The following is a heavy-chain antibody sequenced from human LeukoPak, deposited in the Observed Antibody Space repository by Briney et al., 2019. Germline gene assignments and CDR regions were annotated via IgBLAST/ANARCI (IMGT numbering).Heavy chain of an antibody. V-gene: IGHV3-30*02. CDR2: IRYDGSNK. J-gene: IGHJ4*02. CDR3: AKVDYYDSSGYYYPLFH. CDR1: GFTFSSYG. Sequence: GGSLRLSCGASGFTFSSYGMHWVRQAPGKGLEWVAFIRYDGSNKYYADSVKGRFTISRDNSKNTLYLQMNSLRAEDTAVYYCAKVDYYDSSGYYYPLFHWGQGTLVTVSS. D-gene: IGHD3-22*01.